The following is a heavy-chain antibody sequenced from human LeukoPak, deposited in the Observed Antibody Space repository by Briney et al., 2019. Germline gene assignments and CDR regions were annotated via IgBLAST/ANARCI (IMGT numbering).Heavy chain of an antibody. V-gene: IGHV4-30-2*01. D-gene: IGHD3-10*01. J-gene: IGHJ4*02. CDR2: IYHSGST. CDR1: GGSISSGGYY. Sequence: SETLSLTCTVSGGSISSGGYYWSWIRQPPGKGLEWIGYIYHSGSTYYNPSLKSRVTISVDTSKNQFSLKLSSVTAADTAVYYCARETYGSGSLDHWGQGTLVTVSS. CDR3: ARETYGSGSLDH.